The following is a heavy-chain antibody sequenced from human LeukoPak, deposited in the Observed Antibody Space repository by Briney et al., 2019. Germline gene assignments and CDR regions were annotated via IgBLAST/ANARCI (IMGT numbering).Heavy chain of an antibody. Sequence: SETLSLTCTVSGGSISSSSYYWGWIRQPPGKGLEWIGSIYYSGSTYYNPSLKSRVTISVDTSKNQFSLKLSSVTAADTAVYYCARGADYDFWSGYSNWFDPWGQGTLVTVSS. CDR3: ARGADYDFWSGYSNWFDP. D-gene: IGHD3-3*01. V-gene: IGHV4-39*07. CDR2: IYYSGST. CDR1: GGSISSSSYY. J-gene: IGHJ5*02.